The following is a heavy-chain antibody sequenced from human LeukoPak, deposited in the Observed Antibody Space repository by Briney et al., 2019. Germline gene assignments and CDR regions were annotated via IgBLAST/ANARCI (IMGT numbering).Heavy chain of an antibody. CDR2: IYTSGST. CDR3: ARDYGGSWYVKFDY. V-gene: IGHV4-4*07. J-gene: IGHJ4*02. Sequence: ASETLSLTCTVSGGSISSYYWSWIRQPAGKGLEWIGRIYTSGSTNYNPSLKSRVTMSVDTSRNQFSLKLSSVTAADTAVYYCARDYGGSWYVKFDYWGQGTLVTVSS. CDR1: GGSISSYY. D-gene: IGHD6-13*01.